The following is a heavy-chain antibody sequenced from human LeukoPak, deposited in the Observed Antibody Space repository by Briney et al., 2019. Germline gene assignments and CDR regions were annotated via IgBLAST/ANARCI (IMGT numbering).Heavy chain of an antibody. D-gene: IGHD6-19*01. J-gene: IGHJ5*02. CDR3: VTTGYSSGWDQNWFDP. V-gene: IGHV1-18*01. CDR1: GYTFTSYG. CDR2: ISAYNGNT. Sequence: ASVKVSCKASGYTFTSYGISWVRQAPGQGLEWMGWISAYNGNTNYAQKLQGRVTMTTDTSTSTAYMELRSLRSDDTAVYYCVTTGYSSGWDQNWFDPWGQGTLVTVSS.